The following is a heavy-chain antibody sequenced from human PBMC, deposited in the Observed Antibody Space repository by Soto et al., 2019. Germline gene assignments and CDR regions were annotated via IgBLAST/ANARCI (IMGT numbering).Heavy chain of an antibody. D-gene: IGHD3-9*01. Sequence: QITLKESVPTLVQPTQTLTLTCSSSGFSLSTNGVGVSWFRHPPGKALEWLAPIYWNAAKRYSPSLRSRLTITKDTSKKQVVLTMTKVDPVGPGTYYSAHSVYLTGDLTCYPWGGVFDFWGQGAMVTVSS. CDR3: AHSVYLTGDLTCYPWGGVFDF. CDR2: IYWNAAK. J-gene: IGHJ3*01. V-gene: IGHV2-5*01. CDR1: GFSLSTNGVG.